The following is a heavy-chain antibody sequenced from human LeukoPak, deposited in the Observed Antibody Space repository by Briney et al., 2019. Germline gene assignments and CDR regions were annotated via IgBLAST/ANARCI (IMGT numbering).Heavy chain of an antibody. V-gene: IGHV3-48*01. CDR2: ISGGSTTI. CDR1: GFTFSSYS. CDR3: TRHRGRGGVLPRGSFDY. J-gene: IGHJ4*02. D-gene: IGHD2-15*01. Sequence: GGSLRLSCAASGFTFSSYSVIWVRQAPGKGLEWISYISGGSTTIYYADSVKGRFTISRDNAKNSLYLQMNSLRVDDTAVYYCTRHRGRGGVLPRGSFDYWGQGTLVTVSS.